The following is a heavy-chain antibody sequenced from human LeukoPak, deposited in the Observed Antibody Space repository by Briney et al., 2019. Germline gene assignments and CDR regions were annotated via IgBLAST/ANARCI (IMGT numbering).Heavy chain of an antibody. CDR3: ARGEGGYGGYAFLS. CDR1: GYTFTGYY. Sequence: ASVKVSCKASGYTFTGYYMHWVRQAPGQGLEWMGWINPNSGGTNYAQKFQGRVTMTRDTSISTAYMELSRLRSDDTAVYYCARGEGGYGGYAFLSWGQGTLVTVSS. J-gene: IGHJ5*02. V-gene: IGHV1-2*02. CDR2: INPNSGGT. D-gene: IGHD5-12*01.